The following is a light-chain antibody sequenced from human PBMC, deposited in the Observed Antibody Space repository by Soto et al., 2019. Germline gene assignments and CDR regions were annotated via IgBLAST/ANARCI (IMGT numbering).Light chain of an antibody. V-gene: IGKV1-5*03. CDR1: QSISGW. CDR3: QQYETFPLT. CDR2: KAS. Sequence: DIQVTQSPATLSASVGDRVTIGCRVGQSISGWLAWYQQKPGKAPKLLIYKASILESGVPSRFSGSGSATEFTLTISSLQPEVFASYYCQQYETFPLTFGGGTKV. J-gene: IGKJ4*01.